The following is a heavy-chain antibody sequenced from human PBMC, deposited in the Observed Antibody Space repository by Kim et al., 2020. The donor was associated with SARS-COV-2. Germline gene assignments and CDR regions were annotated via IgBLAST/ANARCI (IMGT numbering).Heavy chain of an antibody. CDR3: VRQGYVVWSGSFDRDI. CDR2: ISYSGTT. J-gene: IGHJ1*01. Sequence: SETLSLTCSVSGGSISSRTYYWGWIRQPPGKGLEWIGSISYSGTTFSNPTLRSRVSISGNTSKNRLSLKLGSVTAADTAVYYCVRQGYVVWSGSFDRDIWGQDPVVTVSA. V-gene: IGHV4-39*01. D-gene: IGHD3-3*01. CDR1: GGSISSRTYY.